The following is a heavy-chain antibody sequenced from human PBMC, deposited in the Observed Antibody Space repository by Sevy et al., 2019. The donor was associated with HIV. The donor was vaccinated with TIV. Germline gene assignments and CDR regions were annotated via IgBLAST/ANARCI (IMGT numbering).Heavy chain of an antibody. Sequence: GGSLRLSCAASGFTFSGSAMHWVRQASGKGLEWVGRIRSKANSYATAYAASVKGRFTISRDDSKNTAYLQMNSLKTEDTAVYYCTRRQGNDYGDYPSMWYFDLWGRGTLVTVSS. CDR3: TRRQGNDYGDYPSMWYFDL. CDR1: GFTFSGSA. D-gene: IGHD4-17*01. V-gene: IGHV3-73*01. J-gene: IGHJ2*01. CDR2: IRSKANSYAT.